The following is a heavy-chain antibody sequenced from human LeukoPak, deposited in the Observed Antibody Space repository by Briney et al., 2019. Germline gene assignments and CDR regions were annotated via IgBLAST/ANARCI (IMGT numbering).Heavy chain of an antibody. CDR1: GFTFSSYG. D-gene: IGHD1-7*01. J-gene: IGHJ3*02. Sequence: GGSLRLSCAASGFTFSSYGMSWVRQAPGKGLEGVSAISGRGGTTYYADSVKGLFTISRDNSKNTLYLQMNSLRAEDTAVYYCAKDRAAGTGAFDIWRQGTMVTVSS. V-gene: IGHV3-23*01. CDR3: AKDRAAGTGAFDI. CDR2: ISGRGGTT.